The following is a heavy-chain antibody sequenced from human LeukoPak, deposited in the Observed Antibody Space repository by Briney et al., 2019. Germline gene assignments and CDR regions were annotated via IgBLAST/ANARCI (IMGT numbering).Heavy chain of an antibody. D-gene: IGHD2-2*01. V-gene: IGHV1-18*01. CDR3: ARAGSSTSYPRDFDH. CDR1: GYTFTSYG. Sequence: GASVKVSCKASGYTFTSYGISWVRQAPGQGLEWMGWISAYNGNTNYAQKLQGRVTTTTDTSTSTAYMELRSLRSDDTAVYYCARAGSSTSYPRDFDHWGQGTLVTVSS. CDR2: ISAYNGNT. J-gene: IGHJ4*02.